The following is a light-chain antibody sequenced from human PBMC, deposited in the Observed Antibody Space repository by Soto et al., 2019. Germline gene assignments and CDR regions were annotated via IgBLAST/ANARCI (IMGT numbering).Light chain of an antibody. CDR3: QQAHSFPYT. J-gene: IGKJ2*01. CDR2: AAS. V-gene: IGKV1D-12*01. CDR1: QDISSW. Sequence: DIQMTQSPSSVSASVGDRVTITCRASQDISSWLAWYQQKPGKAPQLLIYAASSLQSGVPSRFSGSESGTDFTLTISSLQPEDFATDYCQQAHSFPYTFGQGTKVDIK.